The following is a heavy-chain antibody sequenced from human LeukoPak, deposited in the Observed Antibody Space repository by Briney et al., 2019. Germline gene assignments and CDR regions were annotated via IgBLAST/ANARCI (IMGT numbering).Heavy chain of an antibody. CDR3: ARALDYPNNPGDY. CDR2: ISCNSGSI. Sequence: GRSLRLSCAASGFTFDDYAMHWVRQAPGKGLEWVSGISCNSGSIGYADSVKGRFTISRDNSKNTLYLQMNSLRAEDTAVYYCARALDYPNNPGDYWGQGTLVTVSS. J-gene: IGHJ4*02. D-gene: IGHD4-11*01. CDR1: GFTFDDYA. V-gene: IGHV3-9*01.